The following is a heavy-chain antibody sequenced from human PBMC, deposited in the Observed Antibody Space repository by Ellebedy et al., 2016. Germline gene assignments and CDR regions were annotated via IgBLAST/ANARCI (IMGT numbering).Heavy chain of an antibody. Sequence: SETLSLXXSVSGGSISSSSYYWGWIRQPPGKGLEWIGSIYYSGSTYYNASLKSRVIISEDTSKNQFSLEVTSVTAADTAVYYCARDPLYSGYQVDYWGQGTRVTVSS. CDR2: IYYSGST. CDR1: GGSISSSSYY. V-gene: IGHV4-39*07. D-gene: IGHD5-12*01. CDR3: ARDPLYSGYQVDY. J-gene: IGHJ4*02.